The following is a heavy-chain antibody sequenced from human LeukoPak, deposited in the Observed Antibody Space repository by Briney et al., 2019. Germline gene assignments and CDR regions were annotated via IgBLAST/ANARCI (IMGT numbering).Heavy chain of an antibody. CDR2: ISDSSSFI. Sequence: PGGSLRLSCAASGFTFSVYSMNWVRQAPGKGLEWLSYISDSSSFIYYADSVKGRFTISRDNAKNSLYLQMKSLRAADAAVYYCATGTVGTTSRFQHWGQGTLVTVSS. CDR1: GFTFSVYS. J-gene: IGHJ1*01. CDR3: ATGTVGTTSRFQH. V-gene: IGHV3-48*01. D-gene: IGHD1-14*01.